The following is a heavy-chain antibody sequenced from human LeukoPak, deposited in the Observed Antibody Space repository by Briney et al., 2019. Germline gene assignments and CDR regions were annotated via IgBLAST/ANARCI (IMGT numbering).Heavy chain of an antibody. CDR2: IDYYGT. Sequence: GGSLRLSCAASGFTFSDYAMTWVRQAPGQGLAWASTIDYYGTNYADSVKGRFTISRDDSRNALYLQMSNLRAEDSAVYYCVKGLHQLDVWGQGTTVTVSS. V-gene: IGHV3-23*05. CDR3: VKGLHQLDV. J-gene: IGHJ6*02. CDR1: GFTFSDYA. D-gene: IGHD4-11*01.